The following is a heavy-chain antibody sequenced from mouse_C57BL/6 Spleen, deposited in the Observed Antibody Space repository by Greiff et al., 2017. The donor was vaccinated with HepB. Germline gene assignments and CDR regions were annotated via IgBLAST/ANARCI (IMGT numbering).Heavy chain of an antibody. CDR1: GYTFTSYW. V-gene: IGHV1-52*01. CDR3: ARGSSYLAY. J-gene: IGHJ3*01. Sequence: QVQLQQPGAELVRPGSSVKLSCKASGYTFTSYWMHWVKQRPIQGLEWIGNIDPSDSETHYNQKFKDKATLTVDKSSSTAYMQLSSLTSEYSAVYYCARGSSYLAYWGQGTLVTVSA. D-gene: IGHD1-1*01. CDR2: IDPSDSET.